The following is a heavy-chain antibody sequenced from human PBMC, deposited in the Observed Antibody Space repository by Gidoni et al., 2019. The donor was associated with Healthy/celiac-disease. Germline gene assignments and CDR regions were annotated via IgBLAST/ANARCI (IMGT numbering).Heavy chain of an antibody. J-gene: IGHJ4*02. CDR3: ARETTVTTYFDY. CDR1: GGSISSGDYY. CDR2: IYYSGST. Sequence: QVQLQESGPGLVKPSQTLSLTCTVSGGSISSGDYYWSWIRQPPGKGLEWLGYIYYSGSTYYNPSLKSRVTISVDTSKNQLSLKLSSVTAADTAVYYCARETTVTTYFDYWGQGTLVTVSS. V-gene: IGHV4-30-4*01. D-gene: IGHD4-17*01.